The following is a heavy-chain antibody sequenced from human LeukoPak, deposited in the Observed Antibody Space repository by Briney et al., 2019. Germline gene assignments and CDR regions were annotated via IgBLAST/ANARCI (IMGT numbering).Heavy chain of an antibody. CDR2: ISAYNGNT. D-gene: IGHD6-19*01. V-gene: IGHV1-18*01. CDR1: GYTFTSYG. Sequence: ASVKVSCKASGYTFTSYGISWVRQVPGQGLEWMGWISAYNGNTNYAQKLQGRLTMTTDTSTSTAYMELRSLRSDDTAVYYCARDPSYSTGWWFDYWGQGTLVTASS. CDR3: ARDPSYSTGWWFDY. J-gene: IGHJ4*02.